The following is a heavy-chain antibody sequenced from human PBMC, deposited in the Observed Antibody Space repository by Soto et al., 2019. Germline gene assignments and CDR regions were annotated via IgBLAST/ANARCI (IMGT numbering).Heavy chain of an antibody. CDR1: GYTFTSYG. CDR3: ARVLRFLEWLLYEDYYYGMDV. D-gene: IGHD3-3*01. CDR2: ISAYNGNT. V-gene: IGHV1-18*01. J-gene: IGHJ6*02. Sequence: ASVKVSCKASGYTFTSYGISWVRQAPGQGLEWMGWISAYNGNTNYAQKLQGRVTMTTDTSTSTAYMELRSLRSDDTAVCYCARVLRFLEWLLYEDYYYGMDVWGQGTTVTVSS.